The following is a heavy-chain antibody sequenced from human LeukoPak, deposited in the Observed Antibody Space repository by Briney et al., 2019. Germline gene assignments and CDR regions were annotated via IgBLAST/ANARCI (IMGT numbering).Heavy chain of an antibody. CDR2: ISAYNGNT. V-gene: IGHV1-18*01. CDR3: ARGLITIFGVVIADAFDI. D-gene: IGHD3-3*01. Sequence: GASVKVSCKASGYTFTSYGISWVRQAPGQGLEWMGWISAYNGNTNYAQKLQGRVTMTTDTSTSTAYMELRSLRSDDTAVYYCARGLITIFGVVIADAFDIWGQGTMVTVSS. J-gene: IGHJ3*02. CDR1: GYTFTSYG.